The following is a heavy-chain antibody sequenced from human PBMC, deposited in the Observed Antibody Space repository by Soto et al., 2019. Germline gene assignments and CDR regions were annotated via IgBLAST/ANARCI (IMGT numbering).Heavy chain of an antibody. Sequence: ASVKVSCKASGGTFSSYAISWVRQAPGQGLEWMGGIIPILGIANYAQKFQGRVTITADKSTSTAYMELSSLRSEDTAVYYCARDPDITMVRGVIDYWGQGTLVTVSS. CDR2: IIPILGIA. J-gene: IGHJ4*02. CDR1: GGTFSSYA. D-gene: IGHD3-10*01. V-gene: IGHV1-69*10. CDR3: ARDPDITMVRGVIDY.